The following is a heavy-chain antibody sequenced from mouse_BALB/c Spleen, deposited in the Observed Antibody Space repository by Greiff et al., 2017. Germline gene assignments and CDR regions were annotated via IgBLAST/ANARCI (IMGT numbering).Heavy chain of an antibody. CDR1: GFNIKDYY. J-gene: IGHJ4*01. CDR3: ARRNGNYVSMDY. V-gene: IGHV14-1*02. Sequence: EVQLQQSGAELVRPGALVKLSCKASGFNIKDYYMHWVKQRPEQGLEWIGWIDPENGNTIYDPKFQGKASITADTSSNTAYLQLSSLTSEDTAVYYCARRNGNYVSMDYWGQGTSVTVSS. D-gene: IGHD2-1*01. CDR2: IDPENGNT.